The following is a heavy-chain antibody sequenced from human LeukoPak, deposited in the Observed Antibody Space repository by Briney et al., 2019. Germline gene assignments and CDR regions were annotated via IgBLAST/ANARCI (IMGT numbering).Heavy chain of an antibody. J-gene: IGHJ5*02. CDR3: ARDRRQQLEEFDP. CDR1: GFTFSSYG. D-gene: IGHD6-13*01. V-gene: IGHV3-30*03. Sequence: GGSLRLSCAASGFTFSSYGMHWVRQAPGKGLEWVAVISYDGNNKYYADSVKGRFTISRDNSKNTLYLQMNSLRAEDTAVYYCARDRRQQLEEFDPWGQGTLVTVSS. CDR2: ISYDGNNK.